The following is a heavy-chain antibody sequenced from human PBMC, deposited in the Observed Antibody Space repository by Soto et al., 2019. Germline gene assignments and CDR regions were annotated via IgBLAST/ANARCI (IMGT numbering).Heavy chain of an antibody. J-gene: IGHJ4*02. CDR1: GFTFSNAW. CDR2: IKSKTDGGTT. V-gene: IGHV3-15*07. Sequence: PGGSLRLSCAASGFTFSNAWMNWVRQAPGKGLEWVGRIKSKTDGGTTDYAAPVKGRFTISRDDSKNTLYLQMNSLKTEDTAVYYCTTRIVLRSPTVDYWGQGTLVTVSS. CDR3: TTRIVLRSPTVDY. D-gene: IGHD2-8*02.